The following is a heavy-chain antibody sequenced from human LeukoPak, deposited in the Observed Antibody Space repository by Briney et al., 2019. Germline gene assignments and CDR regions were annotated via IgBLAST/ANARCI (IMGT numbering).Heavy chain of an antibody. J-gene: IGHJ3*02. Sequence: SETLSLTCTVSGGSISSRSYYWGWIRQPPGKGLEWIGSIYYSGTINYNPSLKSRVTISVDTSKNQFSLKLSSVTAADTAVYYCARHDSGPSDAFDIWGQGTMVTVSS. CDR3: ARHDSGPSDAFDI. CDR2: IYYSGTI. CDR1: GGSISSRSYY. D-gene: IGHD6-6*01. V-gene: IGHV4-39*01.